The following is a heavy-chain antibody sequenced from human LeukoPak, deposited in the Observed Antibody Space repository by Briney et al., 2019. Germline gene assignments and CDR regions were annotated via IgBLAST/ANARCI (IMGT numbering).Heavy chain of an antibody. CDR3: ARPYLEDYREGLVGYYFDY. D-gene: IGHD2-21*01. V-gene: IGHV5-51*01. J-gene: IGHJ4*02. CDR1: GYSFTSYW. Sequence: GESLRISCKGSGYSFTSYWIGWVRQMPGKGLEWMGIIYPGDSDTRYSPSFQGQVTISADKSISTAYLQWSSLKAWDTAMYYCARPYLEDYREGLVGYYFDYWGQGTLVTVSS. CDR2: IYPGDSDT.